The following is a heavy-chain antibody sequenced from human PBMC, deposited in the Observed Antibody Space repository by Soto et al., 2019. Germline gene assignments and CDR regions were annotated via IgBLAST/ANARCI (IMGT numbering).Heavy chain of an antibody. CDR1: GGSISSYY. Sequence: SETLSLTCTVSGGSISSYYWSWIRQPPGKGLEWIGYIYYSGSTNYNPSLKSRVTMSVVTSKNQFSLKLSSVTAADTAIYYCARDLRIAAAGNAFDIWGQGTMVTVSS. CDR2: IYYSGST. V-gene: IGHV4-59*01. D-gene: IGHD6-13*01. CDR3: ARDLRIAAAGNAFDI. J-gene: IGHJ3*02.